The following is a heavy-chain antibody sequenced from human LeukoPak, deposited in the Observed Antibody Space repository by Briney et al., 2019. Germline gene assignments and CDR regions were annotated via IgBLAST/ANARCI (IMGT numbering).Heavy chain of an antibody. CDR3: GGGDGVTEVSCFAH. V-gene: IGHV3-23*01. D-gene: IGHD4-11*01. CDR1: GFTFSNFA. CDR2: ISASGARS. J-gene: IGHJ4*02. Sequence: GGSLRLSCAASGFTFSNFAMSWVRQAPGKGLEWVSPISASGARSHYADSVKGRLTISRDNSKKTLYLQMRSLRAEDTAVYYCGGGDGVTEVSCFAHWGKGTLGTVSS.